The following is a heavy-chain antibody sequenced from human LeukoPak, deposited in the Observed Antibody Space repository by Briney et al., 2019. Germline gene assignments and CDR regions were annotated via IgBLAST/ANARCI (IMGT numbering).Heavy chain of an antibody. D-gene: IGHD2-2*01. V-gene: IGHV3-30*02. J-gene: IGHJ4*02. CDR1: GFTFSSYG. Sequence: GGSLRLSCAASGFTFSSYGMHWVRQAPGKGLEWVAFIRYDGSNKYYADSVKGRFTISRDNSKNTLYLQMNSLRAEDTAVYYCAKDRRSSTSCYFDYWGQGTLVTVSS. CDR2: IRYDGSNK. CDR3: AKDRRSSTSCYFDY.